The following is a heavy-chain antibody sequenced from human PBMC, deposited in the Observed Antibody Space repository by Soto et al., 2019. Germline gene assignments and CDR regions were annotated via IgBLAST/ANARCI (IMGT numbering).Heavy chain of an antibody. CDR1: GFTFSSYG. CDR3: AKDHRDYTNVYY. D-gene: IGHD4-4*01. CDR2: ISYDGSNK. Sequence: GGSLRLSCAASGFTFSSYGMHWVRKDPGKGLEWVAVISYDGSNKYYADSVKGLFIISRDNSKNTLYLQMNSLIAEYTAVYYCAKDHRDYTNVYYWGPGTLVTGFS. V-gene: IGHV3-30*18. J-gene: IGHJ4*02.